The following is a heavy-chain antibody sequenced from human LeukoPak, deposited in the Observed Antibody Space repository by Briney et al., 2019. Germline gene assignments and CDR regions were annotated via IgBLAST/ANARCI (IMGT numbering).Heavy chain of an antibody. CDR2: ISGSGCST. V-gene: IGHV3-23*01. CDR1: GFTFSSYA. D-gene: IGHD4-11*01. J-gene: IGHJ4*02. Sequence: GGSLRLSCAASGFTFSSYAMSWVRQAPGKGLAWVSAISGSGCSTYYADSVKDRFHISRDNSQNTLYLQMNSLTAEDTAVYYCAPLQGLDTPIDYWGQGTLVTVSS. CDR3: APLQGLDTPIDY.